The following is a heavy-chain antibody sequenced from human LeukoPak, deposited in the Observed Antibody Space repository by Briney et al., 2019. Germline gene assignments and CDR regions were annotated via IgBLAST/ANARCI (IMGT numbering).Heavy chain of an antibody. CDR1: GFTFSDYG. J-gene: IGHJ4*02. D-gene: IGHD2-15*01. CDR2: IYYDGSNK. V-gene: IGHV3-33*01. CDR3: ARDRATRYFDY. Sequence: QVQLVESGGGVVQPGRSLRLSCAASGFTFSDYGMHWVRQAPGKGLEWVSLIYYDGSNKYYADSVKGRFTISRDNSRNMLYLQMNSLRVEDTAVYYCARDRATRYFDYWGQGTLVTVSS.